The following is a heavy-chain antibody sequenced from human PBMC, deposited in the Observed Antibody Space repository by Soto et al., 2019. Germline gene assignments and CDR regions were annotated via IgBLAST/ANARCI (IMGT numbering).Heavy chain of an antibody. J-gene: IGHJ6*02. CDR1: GFTVSAYA. V-gene: IGHV3-23*01. CDR2: VSSRGDST. CDR3: PVGIYYYGWDG. D-gene: IGHD1-20*01. Sequence: EVQLLESWGGLVQPGGSLRLSCAACGFTVSAYARIWVRQAPGKGLEWVSTVSSRGDSTYYADSVKGRFTISSVNSKNPVYLQMNHLRAEDTARYYCPVGIYYYGWDGWGQGTTVTVFS.